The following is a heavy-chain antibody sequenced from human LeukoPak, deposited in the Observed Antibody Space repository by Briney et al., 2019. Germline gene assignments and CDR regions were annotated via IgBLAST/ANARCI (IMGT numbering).Heavy chain of an antibody. D-gene: IGHD2-2*01. J-gene: IGHJ4*02. Sequence: GGSLRLSRAASGFTFSSYGMHWVRQAPGKGLEWVAFIRYDGSNKYYADSVKGRFTISRDNSKNTLYLQMNSLRAEDTAVYYCAKVRGYCSSTSCYYDFDYWGQGTLVTVSS. CDR1: GFTFSSYG. CDR2: IRYDGSNK. CDR3: AKVRGYCSSTSCYYDFDY. V-gene: IGHV3-30*02.